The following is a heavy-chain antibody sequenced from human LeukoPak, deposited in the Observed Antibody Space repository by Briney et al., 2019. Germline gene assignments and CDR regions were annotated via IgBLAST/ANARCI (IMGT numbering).Heavy chain of an antibody. J-gene: IGHJ3*01. CDR3: ARDLASSSYNAAFDL. CDR1: GYSISTTFY. V-gene: IGHV4-38-2*02. D-gene: IGHD6-13*01. Sequence: SETLSLTCTVSGYSISTTFYWGWIRQPPGKGLECIGYIFPSGSTYYNPSLESRVTISIDTSKNQFSLKVNSVTAADTAVYYCARDLASSSYNAAFDLWGQGTMVTVSS. CDR2: IFPSGST.